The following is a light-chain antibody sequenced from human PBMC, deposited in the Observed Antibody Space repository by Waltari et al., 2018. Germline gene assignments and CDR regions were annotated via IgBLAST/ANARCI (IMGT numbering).Light chain of an antibody. CDR2: GAS. CDR3: QHYLRLPVT. Sequence: EIELTQSPGNLSLSLGERATLSCRASQSVSRALAWYQQKPGQAPRLLIYGASTRATGIPDRFSGSGSGTDFSLTISRLEPDDFAVYYCQHYLRLPVTFGQGTTVEI. J-gene: IGKJ1*01. CDR1: QSVSRA. V-gene: IGKV3-20*01.